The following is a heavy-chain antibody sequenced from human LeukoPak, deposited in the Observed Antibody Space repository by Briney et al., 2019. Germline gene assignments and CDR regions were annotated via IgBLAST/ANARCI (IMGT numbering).Heavy chain of an antibody. Sequence: ASVKVSCKASGYTFTGYYMHWVRQAPGQGLEWMGWINPNSGGTNYAQKFQGRVTMTRNTSISTAYMELSSLRSEDTAVYYCARGGRAVLRYFDRRPYMDVWGKGTTVTISS. CDR3: ARGGRAVLRYFDRRPYMDV. V-gene: IGHV1-2*02. CDR2: INPNSGGT. J-gene: IGHJ6*03. D-gene: IGHD3-9*01. CDR1: GYTFTGYY.